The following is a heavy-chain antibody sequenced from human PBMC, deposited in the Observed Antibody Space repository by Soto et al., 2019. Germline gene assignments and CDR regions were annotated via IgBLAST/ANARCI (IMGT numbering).Heavy chain of an antibody. V-gene: IGHV1-58*01. CDR3: AAGSNYYYYYGMDV. Sequence: ASVKVSCKASGFTFTSSAVQWVRQARGQRLEWIGWIVVGSGNTNYAQKFQERVTITRDMSTSTAYMELSSLRSEDTAVYYCAAGSNYYYYYGMDVWGQGTTVTV. J-gene: IGHJ6*02. CDR1: GFTFTSSA. CDR2: IVVGSGNT.